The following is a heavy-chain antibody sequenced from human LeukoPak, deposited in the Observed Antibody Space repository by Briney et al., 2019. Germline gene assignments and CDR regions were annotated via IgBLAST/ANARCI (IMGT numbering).Heavy chain of an antibody. CDR3: AREILRFDI. CDR1: GYIFNRQG. Sequence: ASVKVSCKASGYIFNRQGMNWVRQAPGQGLEWMGWINTDSGKATYAQGFTGRFVFSLDSSVSTVYLQISDLMPEDTAEYYCAREILRFDIWGQGTTVTVSS. CDR2: INTDSGKA. J-gene: IGHJ3*02. V-gene: IGHV7-4-1*02.